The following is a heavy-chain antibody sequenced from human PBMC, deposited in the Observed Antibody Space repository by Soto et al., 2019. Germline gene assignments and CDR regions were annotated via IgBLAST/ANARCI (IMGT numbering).Heavy chain of an antibody. Sequence: GXSVKVSCKASVGTFSGYAISWVRQAPGQGLEWMGGIIPIFGTANYAQKFQGRVTITADESTSTAYMELSSLRSEDTAVYYCARGKLELIFLAFDYWGQGTLVTVSS. CDR1: VGTFSGYA. J-gene: IGHJ4*02. D-gene: IGHD1-7*01. CDR2: IIPIFGTA. CDR3: ARGKLELIFLAFDY. V-gene: IGHV1-69*13.